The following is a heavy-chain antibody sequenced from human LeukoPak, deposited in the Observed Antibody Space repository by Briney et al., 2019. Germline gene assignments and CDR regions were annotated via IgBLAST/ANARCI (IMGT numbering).Heavy chain of an antibody. J-gene: IGHJ4*02. D-gene: IGHD4-17*01. CDR1: GGSISSYY. Sequence: SETLSLTCTVSGGSISSYYWSWIRQPPGKGLEWIGYIYYSGSTNYNPSLKSRVTISVDTSKNQFSLKLSSVTAADTAVYYCARFNGDYVPFYFDYWGQGTLVTVSS. V-gene: IGHV4-59*08. CDR2: IYYSGST. CDR3: ARFNGDYVPFYFDY.